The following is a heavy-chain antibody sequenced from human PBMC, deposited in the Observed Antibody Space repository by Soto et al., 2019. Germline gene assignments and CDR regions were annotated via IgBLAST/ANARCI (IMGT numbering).Heavy chain of an antibody. Sequence: QVQLVESGGGVVQPGRSLRLSCAASGFTFSSYGMHWVRQAPVKGLEWVAVISYDGSNKYYADSVKGRFTISRDNSKNPLYLQMNSLRAEDTAVYYCAKPLGVGAVGPYYFDYWGQGTLVTVS. J-gene: IGHJ4*02. V-gene: IGHV3-30*18. CDR3: AKPLGVGAVGPYYFDY. CDR1: GFTFSSYG. CDR2: ISYDGSNK. D-gene: IGHD1-26*01.